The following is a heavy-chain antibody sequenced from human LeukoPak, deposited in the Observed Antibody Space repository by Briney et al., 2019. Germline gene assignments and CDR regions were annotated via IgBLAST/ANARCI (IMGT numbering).Heavy chain of an antibody. CDR1: GGSFSGYY. Sequence: SETLSLTCAVYGGSFSGYYWSWIRQPPGKGLEWIGEINHSGSTNYNPSLKSRVTISVDTSKNQFSLKLSSVTAADTAVYYCARVRAVAGTRDYFDYWGQGTLVTVSS. CDR3: ARVRAVAGTRDYFDY. J-gene: IGHJ4*02. V-gene: IGHV4-34*01. CDR2: INHSGST. D-gene: IGHD6-19*01.